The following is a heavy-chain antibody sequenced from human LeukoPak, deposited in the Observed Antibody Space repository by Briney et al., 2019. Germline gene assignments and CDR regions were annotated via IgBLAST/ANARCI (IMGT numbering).Heavy chain of an antibody. CDR2: IRSKAYGGTT. V-gene: IGHV3-49*04. CDR3: TRDGVPGSYYFDY. CDR1: GFTFGDYA. J-gene: IGHJ4*02. Sequence: GGSLRLSCTASGFTFGDYAMNWVRQAPGKGLEWVGFIRSKAYGGTTEYAASVEGRFTFSRDDSKSIAYLQMNSLKTEDTAVYYCTRDGVPGSYYFDYWGQGTLVTVYS. D-gene: IGHD6-19*01.